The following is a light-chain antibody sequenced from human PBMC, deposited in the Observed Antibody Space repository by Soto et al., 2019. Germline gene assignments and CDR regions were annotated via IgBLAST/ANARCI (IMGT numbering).Light chain of an antibody. J-gene: IGKJ2*01. Sequence: ETVMTQSPDTLSLSLGERATLSCRASQSVTYNLAWYQQKPGQAPRLLIHGASTRAIGVPDRFSGSGFGTEFTLTISSLQSEDFAVYYYQQYNNWPPYTFGQGTKLEV. V-gene: IGKV3-15*01. CDR2: GAS. CDR1: QSVTYN. CDR3: QQYNNWPPYT.